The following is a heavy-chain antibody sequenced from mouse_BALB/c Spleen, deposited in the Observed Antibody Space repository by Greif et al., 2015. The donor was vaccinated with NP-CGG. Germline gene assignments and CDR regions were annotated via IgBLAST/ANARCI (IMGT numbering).Heavy chain of an antibody. CDR3: AREGFAY. CDR1: GYTFTSYW. Sequence: LVESGAELARPGASVKLSCKASGYTFTSYWMQWVKQRPGQGLEWIGAIYPGDGDTRYTQKFKGKATLTADKSSSTAYMQLSSLASEDSAVYYCAREGFAYWGQGTLVTVSA. J-gene: IGHJ3*01. V-gene: IGHV1-87*01. CDR2: IYPGDGDT.